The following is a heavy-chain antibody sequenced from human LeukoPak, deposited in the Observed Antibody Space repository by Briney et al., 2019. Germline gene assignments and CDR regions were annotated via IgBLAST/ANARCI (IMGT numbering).Heavy chain of an antibody. CDR3: AGGDILTGSGSGMDV. Sequence: PSETLSLTCIVSGGSISSSSYYWGWIRQPPGKGLEWIGSIYYSGSTYYNPSLKSRVTISVDTSKNQFSLKLSSVTAADTAVYYCAGGDILTGSGSGMDVWGQGTTVTVSS. D-gene: IGHD3-9*01. V-gene: IGHV4-39*07. CDR2: IYYSGST. J-gene: IGHJ6*02. CDR1: GGSISSSSYY.